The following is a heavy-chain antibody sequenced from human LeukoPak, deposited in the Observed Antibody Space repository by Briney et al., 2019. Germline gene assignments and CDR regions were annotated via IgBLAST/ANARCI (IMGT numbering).Heavy chain of an antibody. V-gene: IGHV4-59*11. J-gene: IGHJ4*02. Sequence: SETLSLTCSVTGDSINSQFWAWIRQPPGRGLEWIGHTYFSGSTNYNPSLNSRVTISIDTSKSHFSLRLISVTAADTAVYYCARGRYDGDYKGGFYYFDLWGQGTLVTVSS. CDR3: ARGRYDGDYKGGFYYFDL. CDR1: GDSINSQF. D-gene: IGHD4-17*01. CDR2: TYFSGST.